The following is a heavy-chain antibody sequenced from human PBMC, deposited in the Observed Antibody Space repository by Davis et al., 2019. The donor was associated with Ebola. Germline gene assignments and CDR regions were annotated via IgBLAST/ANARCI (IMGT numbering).Heavy chain of an antibody. J-gene: IGHJ6*02. CDR1: GYTFTSYD. CDR2: MNPNSGNT. V-gene: IGHV1-8*01. D-gene: IGHD1-20*01. CDR3: ATMVNWNYYYYGMDV. Sequence: ASVKVSCKASGYTFTSYDINWVRQATGQGLEWMGWMNPNSGNTGYAQKFQDRVTMTRNTSISTAYMELSSLRSEDTAVYYCATMVNWNYYYYGMDVWGQGTTVTVSS.